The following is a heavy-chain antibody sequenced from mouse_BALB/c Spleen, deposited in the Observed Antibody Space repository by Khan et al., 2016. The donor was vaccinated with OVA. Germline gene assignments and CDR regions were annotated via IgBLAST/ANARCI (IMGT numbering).Heavy chain of an antibody. D-gene: IGHD2-2*01. CDR3: AGGYGYGWYFDV. J-gene: IGHJ1*01. Sequence: QIQLVQSGPELKKPGETVRISCKASGYTFTTAGMQWVQKMPGKGLKWIGWINTHSGVPKYAEDFKGRFAFSLETSASTAYLQITNLKNEDTATXVCAGGYGYGWYFDVWGAGTTVTVSS. V-gene: IGHV9-4*02. CDR2: INTHSGVP. CDR1: GYTFTTAG.